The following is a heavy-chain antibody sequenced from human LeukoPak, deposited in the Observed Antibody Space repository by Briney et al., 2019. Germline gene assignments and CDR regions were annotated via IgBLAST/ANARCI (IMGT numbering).Heavy chain of an antibody. V-gene: IGHV4-59*01. CDR2: IYYSGST. CDR1: GGSISSYY. D-gene: IGHD5-18*01. J-gene: IGHJ4*02. Sequence: SETLSLTCTVSGGSISSYYWSWIRQPPGKGLEWIGYIYYSGSTNYNPSLKSRVTISVDTSKNQFSLKLSSVTAADTAVYYCARSGTAMVHDYWGQGTLVTVSS. CDR3: ARSGTAMVHDY.